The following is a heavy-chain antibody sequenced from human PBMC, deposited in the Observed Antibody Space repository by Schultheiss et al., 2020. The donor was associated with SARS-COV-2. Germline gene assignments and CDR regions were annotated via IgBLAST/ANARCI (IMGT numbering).Heavy chain of an antibody. CDR3: ARASTVVTPRALDY. Sequence: GESLKISCAASGFTFSSYAMHWVRQAPGKGLEWVAVISYDGSNKYYADSVKGRFTISRDNAKNSLYLQMNSLRAEDTALYYCARASTVVTPRALDYWGQGTLVTVSS. CDR2: ISYDGSNK. CDR1: GFTFSSYA. D-gene: IGHD4-23*01. V-gene: IGHV3-30*01. J-gene: IGHJ4*02.